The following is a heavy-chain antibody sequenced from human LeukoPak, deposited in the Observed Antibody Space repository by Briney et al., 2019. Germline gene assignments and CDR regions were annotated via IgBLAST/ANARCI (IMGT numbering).Heavy chain of an antibody. Sequence: GGSLRLSCAAPGFIFSSYWMHWVRQAPGKGLVWVSRINPDGSGTNYADSVKGRFTISRDNAKNTVYLQMNSLRAEDTAVYYCAVSGSPMVDWGQGTLVTVSS. CDR1: GFIFSSYW. CDR2: INPDGSGT. J-gene: IGHJ4*02. D-gene: IGHD2-2*01. CDR3: AVSGSPMVD. V-gene: IGHV3-74*01.